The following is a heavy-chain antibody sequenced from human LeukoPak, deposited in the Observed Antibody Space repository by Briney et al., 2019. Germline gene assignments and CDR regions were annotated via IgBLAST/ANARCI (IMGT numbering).Heavy chain of an antibody. CDR2: ASYKSEWYF. V-gene: IGHV6-1*01. CDR3: ARWDHGSGRFQN. D-gene: IGHD6-19*01. J-gene: IGHJ1*01. CDR1: GDSVSSNSVA. Sequence: PSQTLSLTCAISGDSVSSNSVAWNWVRQSPSRGLEWLVRASYKSEWYFNYAVSVKSRITINADTSKNQFSLRLNSVTPEDTAVYYCARWDHGSGRFQNWGQGTLVTVSS.